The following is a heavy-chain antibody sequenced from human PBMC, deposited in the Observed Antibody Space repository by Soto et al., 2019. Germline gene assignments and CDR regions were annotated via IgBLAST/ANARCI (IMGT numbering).Heavy chain of an antibody. CDR3: ARGGDTAMVYYFDY. CDR2: INHSGST. Sequence: ETLSLTCAVYGGSFSGYYWSWIRQPPGKGLEWIGEINHSGSTNYNPSLKSRVTISVDTSKNQFSLKLSSVTAADTAVYYCARGGDTAMVYYFDYWGQGTLVTVSS. V-gene: IGHV4-34*01. CDR1: GGSFSGYY. J-gene: IGHJ4*02. D-gene: IGHD5-18*01.